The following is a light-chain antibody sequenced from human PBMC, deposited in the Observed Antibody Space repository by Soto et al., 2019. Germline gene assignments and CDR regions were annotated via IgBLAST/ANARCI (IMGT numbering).Light chain of an antibody. CDR2: EVS. CDR1: SSDVGGYNY. J-gene: IGLJ2*01. V-gene: IGLV2-14*01. Sequence: QSALTQPASVSGSPGQSITISCTGTSSDVGGYNYVSWYQQHPGKVPKLMIYEVSNRPSGVSNRFSGSKSGNTASLTISWLQAEDEADYYCSSYTTSSTPVFGGGTQLTVL. CDR3: SSYTTSSTPV.